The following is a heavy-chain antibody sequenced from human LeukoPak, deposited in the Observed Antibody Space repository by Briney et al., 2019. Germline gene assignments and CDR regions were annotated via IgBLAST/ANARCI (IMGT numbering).Heavy chain of an antibody. J-gene: IGHJ4*02. V-gene: IGHV3-23*01. Sequence: PGGSLRLSCAASGFTFSSYAMSWVRQAPGKGLEWVSAISGSGGSTYYADSVKGRFTISRDNSKNTLYLQMNSLRAGDTAVYYCAKSRYDFWSGYWSWGQGTLVTVSS. CDR2: ISGSGGST. CDR1: GFTFSSYA. CDR3: AKSRYDFWSGYWS. D-gene: IGHD3-3*01.